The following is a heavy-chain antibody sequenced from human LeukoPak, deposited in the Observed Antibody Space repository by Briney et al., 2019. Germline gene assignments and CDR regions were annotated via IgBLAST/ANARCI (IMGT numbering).Heavy chain of an antibody. CDR2: ISSDANTT. CDR1: GFTFSNYW. J-gene: IGHJ6*02. V-gene: IGHV3-74*01. D-gene: IGHD1-14*01. Sequence: PGGSLRLSCAASGFTFSNYWMHWVRQAPGRGLVWVSRISSDANTTTYADSVKGRLTISRDNAKSTLYLLMRSLRAEDTAVYYCARGPHGLQMLPTNYGMDVWGQGTTVTVSS. CDR3: ARGPHGLQMLPTNYGMDV.